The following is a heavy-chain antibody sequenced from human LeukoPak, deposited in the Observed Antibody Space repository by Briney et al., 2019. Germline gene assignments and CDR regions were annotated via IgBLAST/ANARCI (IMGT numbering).Heavy chain of an antibody. CDR3: ARSPGYSSSGGLNWFDT. V-gene: IGHV4-39*01. CDR1: GGSISSSSYY. J-gene: IGHJ5*02. CDR2: IYYSGST. Sequence: SETLSLTCTVSGGSISSSSYYWGWIRQPPGNGLEWIGSIYYSGSTYYNPSLKSRVTISVDTSKNQFSLKLSSVTAADTAVYYCARSPGYSSSGGLNWFDTWGQGTLVTVSS. D-gene: IGHD6-13*01.